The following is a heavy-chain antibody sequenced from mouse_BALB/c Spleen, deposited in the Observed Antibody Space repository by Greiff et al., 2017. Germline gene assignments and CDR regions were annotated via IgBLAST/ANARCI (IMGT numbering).Heavy chain of an antibody. CDR1: GYTFTDYA. V-gene: IGHV1S137*01. CDR2: ISTYYGDA. J-gene: IGHJ1*01. CDR3: ARPCNYWYFDV. Sequence: VQLQQSGAELVRPGVSVKISCKGSGYTFTDYAMHWVKQSHAKSLEWIGVISTYYGDASYNQKFKGKATMTVDKSSSTAYMELARLTSEDSAIYYCARPCNYWYFDVWGAGTTVTVSS.